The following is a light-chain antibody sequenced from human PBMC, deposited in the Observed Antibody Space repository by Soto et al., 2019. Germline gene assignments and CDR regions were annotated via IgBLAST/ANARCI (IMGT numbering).Light chain of an antibody. CDR1: SSDVGGDTF. V-gene: IGLV2-8*01. J-gene: IGLJ2*01. CDR2: DVN. CDR3: ASNVGTSNVV. Sequence: QSVLTQSPSAAGSPGQSVTISCTGTSSDVGGDTFVSWCQQHPGKAPKLMVYDVNRRPSGVPDRFSGSKSGHAASLTVSGLLGEAEAHYSCASNVGTSNVVFGAGTKLTVL.